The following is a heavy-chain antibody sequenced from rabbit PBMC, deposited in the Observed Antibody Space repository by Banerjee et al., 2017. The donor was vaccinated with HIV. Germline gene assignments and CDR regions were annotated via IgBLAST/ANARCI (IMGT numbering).Heavy chain of an antibody. CDR1: GFDFSSYY. D-gene: IGHD6-1*01. CDR2: IYVGKGST. CDR3: VRETETYTAYAGYGYYFNL. V-gene: IGHV1S7*01. Sequence: QLKETGGGLVQPGGSLTLSCKASGFDFSSYYMSWVRQAPGKGLEWIGIIYVGKGSTDYASWVNGRFTISSDNAQNTVDLQMNSLTAADTATYFCVRETETYTAYAGYGYYFNLWGPGTLVTVS. J-gene: IGHJ4*01.